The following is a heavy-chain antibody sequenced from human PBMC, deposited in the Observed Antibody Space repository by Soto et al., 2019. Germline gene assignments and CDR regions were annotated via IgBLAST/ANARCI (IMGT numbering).Heavy chain of an antibody. CDR2: IYYSGST. D-gene: IGHD5-12*01. CDR1: GGSISSGGYY. Sequence: SDTLSLTCTVSGGSISSGGYYWSWIRQHPGKGLEWIGYIYYSGSTYYNPSLKSRVTISVDTSKNQFSLKLSSVTAADTAVYYCASGGYGSAGMDVWGQGTTVTVSS. J-gene: IGHJ6*02. CDR3: ASGGYGSAGMDV. V-gene: IGHV4-31*03.